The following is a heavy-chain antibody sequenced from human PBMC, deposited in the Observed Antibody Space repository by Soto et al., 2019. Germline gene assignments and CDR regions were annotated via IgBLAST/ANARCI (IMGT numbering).Heavy chain of an antibody. CDR2: IYYSGST. CDR1: GGSISSGGYY. J-gene: IGHJ5*02. V-gene: IGHV4-31*03. Sequence: PSETLSLTCTVSGGSISSGGYYWSWIRQHPGKGLEWIGYIYYSGSTYYNPSLKSRVTISVDTSKNQFSLRLTSMTAADTAVYYCATGRSEVVPGAMDTWGQGTLVTVSS. D-gene: IGHD2-2*01. CDR3: ATGRSEVVPGAMDT.